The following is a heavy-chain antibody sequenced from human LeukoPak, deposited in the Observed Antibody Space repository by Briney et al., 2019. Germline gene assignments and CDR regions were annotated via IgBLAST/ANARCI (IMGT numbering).Heavy chain of an antibody. J-gene: IGHJ3*02. V-gene: IGHV1-69*13. CDR1: GYTFTSYG. CDR2: IIPIFGTA. Sequence: ASVKVSCKASGYTFTSYGISWVRQAPGQGLEWMGGIIPIFGTANYAQKFQGRVTITADESTSTAYMELSSLRSEDTAVYCCARDPDMTASDAFDIWGQGTMVTVSS. D-gene: IGHD3-9*01. CDR3: ARDPDMTASDAFDI.